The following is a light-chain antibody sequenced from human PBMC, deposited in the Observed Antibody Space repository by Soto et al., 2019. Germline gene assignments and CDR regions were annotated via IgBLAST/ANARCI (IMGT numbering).Light chain of an antibody. CDR1: QSVFYSSNNKNY. V-gene: IGKV4-1*01. J-gene: IGKJ4*01. CDR3: QQYYVTPLT. Sequence: DIVMTQSPDSLAVSLGERATINCKSSQSVFYSSNNKNYLAWYQQIPGQPPKLLIYWASIRESGVPDRFSGSGSGTDFTLTISSLQAEDVAVYYCQQYYVTPLTFGGGTRVEIE. CDR2: WAS.